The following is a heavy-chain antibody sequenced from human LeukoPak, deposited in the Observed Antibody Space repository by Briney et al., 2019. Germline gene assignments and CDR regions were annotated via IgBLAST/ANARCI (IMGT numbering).Heavy chain of an antibody. CDR2: ISGSGGNT. V-gene: IGHV3-23*01. CDR1: GFTFSSYA. CDR3: APGGLWGTRLFDY. D-gene: IGHD4/OR15-4a*01. Sequence: GGSLRLSCAGSGFTFSSYAMSWIRQAPGKGLEWVSVISGSGGNTYYADSVKGRFTISRDNSKNTLYLQMNSLRAEDTAVYYCAPGGLWGTRLFDYWGQGTLATVSS. J-gene: IGHJ4*02.